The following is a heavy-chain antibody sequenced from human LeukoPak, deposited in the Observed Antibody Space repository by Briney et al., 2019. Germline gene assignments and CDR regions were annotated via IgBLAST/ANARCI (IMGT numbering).Heavy chain of an antibody. V-gene: IGHV4-39*01. CDR2: IYYSGNT. Sequence: KTSETLSLTCTVSGVSISSSNSYWGWIPQPPGKGLECTGSIYYSGNTYYNASLKGQVSIPIDTSKNQFSLRLTSVTAADTAVYYCARQTGSGLFILPGGQGTLVTVSS. CDR1: GVSISSSNSY. CDR3: ARQTGSGLFILP. J-gene: IGHJ4*02. D-gene: IGHD3/OR15-3a*01.